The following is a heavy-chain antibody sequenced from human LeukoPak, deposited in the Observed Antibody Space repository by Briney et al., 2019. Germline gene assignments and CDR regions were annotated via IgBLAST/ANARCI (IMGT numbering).Heavy chain of an antibody. D-gene: IGHD2-15*01. CDR1: GGSVSSGSYY. CDR2: IYYSGST. J-gene: IGHJ3*02. Sequence: SETLSLTCTVSGGSVSSGSYYWSWIRQPPGKGLEWIGYIYYSGSTNYNPSLKSRVTISVDTSKNQFSLKLSSVTAAGPARYYCAKAGKRYCSGCRCYSNYSFDIWGQGTMVTVSS. CDR3: AKAGKRYCSGCRCYSNYSFDI. V-gene: IGHV4-61*01.